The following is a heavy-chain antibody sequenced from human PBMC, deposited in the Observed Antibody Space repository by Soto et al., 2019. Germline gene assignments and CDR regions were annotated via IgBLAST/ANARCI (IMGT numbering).Heavy chain of an antibody. CDR1: GFTFSSYE. CDR3: AREELNCGGDCFVH. V-gene: IGHV3-48*03. D-gene: IGHD2-21*01. CDR2: IGDSGSSI. Sequence: PGGALRLSCAASGFTFSSYEMNWVRQAPGKGLEWVSYIGDSGSSIYYAESVRGRFTVSRDNAENLLYLQMDSLRAEDTAVYYCAREELNCGGDCFVHWGQGTKVTV. J-gene: IGHJ4*02.